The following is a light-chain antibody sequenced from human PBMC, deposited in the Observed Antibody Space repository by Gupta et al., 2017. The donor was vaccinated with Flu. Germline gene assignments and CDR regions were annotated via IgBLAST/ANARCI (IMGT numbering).Light chain of an antibody. CDR2: AAS. CDR1: QSISSY. Sequence: DIQMTQSPSSLSASVGDRVTITCRASQSISSYLNWYQQKPGKAPKLLIYAASSLQSGVPSRFSGSGSGTVFTLTISRLQPEDFATYYCQQSDSTLWTFGQGTKVEIK. J-gene: IGKJ1*01. CDR3: QQSDSTLWT. V-gene: IGKV1-39*01.